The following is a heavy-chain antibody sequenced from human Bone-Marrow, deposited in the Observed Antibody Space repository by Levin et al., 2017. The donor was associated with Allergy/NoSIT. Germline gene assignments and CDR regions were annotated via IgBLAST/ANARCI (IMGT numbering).Heavy chain of an antibody. D-gene: IGHD5-12*01. CDR1: GFTFSDHY. CDR3: AREAAYSGDDDAFDF. Sequence: LSLTCAASGFTFSDHYMEWFRQAPGKGLEWVGRSRNKANSYTTEYAAAVKGRFTISRDDSKNSLYLQMNSLKTEDTAVYYCAREAAYSGDDDAFDFWGQGTMVTVSS. V-gene: IGHV3-72*01. J-gene: IGHJ3*01. CDR2: SRNKANSYTT.